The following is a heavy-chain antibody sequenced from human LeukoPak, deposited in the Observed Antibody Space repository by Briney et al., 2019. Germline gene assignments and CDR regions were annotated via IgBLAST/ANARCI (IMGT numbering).Heavy chain of an antibody. V-gene: IGHV3-23*01. D-gene: IGHD3-10*01. Sequence: QSGGSLRLSCAASGFTFSSYAMSWVRQAPGKGLEWVSAISGSGGSTYYADSVKGRFTISRDNSKNTLYLQMNSLRAEDTAIYCCARRPSILRGKIYYYGMDVWGQGTTITVSS. CDR3: ARRPSILRGKIYYYGMDV. CDR2: ISGSGGST. CDR1: GFTFSSYA. J-gene: IGHJ6*02.